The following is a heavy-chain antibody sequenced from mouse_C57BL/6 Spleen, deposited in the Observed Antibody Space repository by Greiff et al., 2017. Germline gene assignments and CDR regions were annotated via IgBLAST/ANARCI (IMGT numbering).Heavy chain of an antibody. V-gene: IGHV2-9*01. CDR2: ICGGGST. J-gene: IGHJ4*01. CDR1: GFSLTSYG. D-gene: IGHD2-4*01. Sequence: QVQLKESGPGLVAPSQSLSITCTASGFSLTSYGVDWVRQPPGKGLEWLGVICGGGSTNYNSALMYILSISKDNSKSQVFSKMNSLQTDDTAMYYGDITMITKYYAMDYWGQGTSVTVSS. CDR3: DITMITKYYAMDY.